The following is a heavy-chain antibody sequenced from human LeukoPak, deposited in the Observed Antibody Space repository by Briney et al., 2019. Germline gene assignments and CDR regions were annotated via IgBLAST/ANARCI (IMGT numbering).Heavy chain of an antibody. CDR3: ARVSSAMVTSRYYYYMDV. D-gene: IGHD5-18*01. V-gene: IGHV4-59*01. CDR2: IYNSGST. J-gene: IGHJ6*03. Sequence: SETLSLTCTVSGGSITGYYWSWIRQPPGKGLEWIGYIYNSGSTYYNPSLKSRVTISVDTSKNQFSLKLSSVTAADTAVYYCARVSSAMVTSRYYYYMDVWGKGTTVTVSS. CDR1: GGSITGYY.